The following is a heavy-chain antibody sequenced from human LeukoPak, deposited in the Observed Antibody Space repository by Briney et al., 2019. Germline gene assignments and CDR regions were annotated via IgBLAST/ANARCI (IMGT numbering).Heavy chain of an antibody. J-gene: IGHJ4*02. CDR1: DFTFSRYS. V-gene: IGHV3-48*02. CDR2: ISSTSGTI. Sequence: GGSLRLSCAASDFTFSRYSMNWVRQAPGKGLEWLSYISSTSGTIHYADSVKGRFTVSRDNAKNSLYLQMNSLRDEDTAVYYCARSLLVVVTAVDRAFDYWGQGTPFTVSS. D-gene: IGHD2-21*02. CDR3: ARSLLVVVTAVDRAFDY.